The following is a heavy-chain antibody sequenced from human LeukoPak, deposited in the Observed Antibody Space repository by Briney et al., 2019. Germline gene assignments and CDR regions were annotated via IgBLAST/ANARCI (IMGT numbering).Heavy chain of an antibody. CDR2: ISGSGGST. J-gene: IGHJ6*03. CDR3: AKSVFDSSGDPYMDV. CDR1: GFTFSSYG. D-gene: IGHD3-22*01. Sequence: GGSLRLSCAASGFTFSSYGMHWVRQAPGKGLEWVSAISGSGGSTYYADSVKGRFTISRDNSKNTLYLQMNSLRAEDTAVYYCAKSVFDSSGDPYMDVWGKGTTVTISS. V-gene: IGHV3-23*01.